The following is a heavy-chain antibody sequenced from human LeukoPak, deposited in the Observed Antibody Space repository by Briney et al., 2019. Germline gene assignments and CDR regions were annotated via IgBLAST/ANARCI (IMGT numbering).Heavy chain of an antibody. D-gene: IGHD6-19*01. V-gene: IGHV1-18*01. CDR2: ISVYNGDT. CDR1: GYTFTSYG. CDR3: ARDWEYSSGWGRNSGWGRPPGGWFDP. Sequence: ASVKVSCKASGYTFTSYGISWVRQAPGEGLEWVGWISVYNGDTKYVQKLQGRVTMTTDTSTNTAYMELRSLRSDDTAVYYCARDWEYSSGWGRNSGWGRPPGGWFDPWGQGTLVTVSS. J-gene: IGHJ5*02.